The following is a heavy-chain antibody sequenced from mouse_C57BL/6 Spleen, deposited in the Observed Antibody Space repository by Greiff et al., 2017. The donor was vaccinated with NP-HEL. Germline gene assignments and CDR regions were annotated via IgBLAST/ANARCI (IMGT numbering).Heavy chain of an antibody. CDR3: ARGAIYYGPYFDY. CDR1: GYSITSGYY. Sequence: EVQLQQSGPGLVKPSQSLSLTCSVTGYSITSGYYWNWIRQFPGNKLEWMGYISYDGSNNYNPSLKNRISITRDTSKNQFFLKLNSVTTEDTATYYCARGAIYYGPYFDYWGQGTTLTVSS. D-gene: IGHD2-1*01. V-gene: IGHV3-6*01. J-gene: IGHJ2*01. CDR2: ISYDGSN.